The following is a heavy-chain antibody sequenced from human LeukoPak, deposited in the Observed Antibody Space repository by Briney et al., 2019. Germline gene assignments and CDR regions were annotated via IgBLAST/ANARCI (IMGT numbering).Heavy chain of an antibody. J-gene: IGHJ6*03. CDR3: ARDGSGWYTGYYYYMDV. V-gene: IGHV3-21*01. D-gene: IGHD6-19*01. CDR1: GFTFSSYS. CDR2: ISSSSSYI. Sequence: GGSLRLSCAASGFTFSSYSMNGVRQAPGRGRAGVSSISSSSSYIYYADSVKGGFTISRDNAKNSLYLQMNSLRAEDTAVYYCARDGSGWYTGYYYYMDVWGKGTTVTVSS.